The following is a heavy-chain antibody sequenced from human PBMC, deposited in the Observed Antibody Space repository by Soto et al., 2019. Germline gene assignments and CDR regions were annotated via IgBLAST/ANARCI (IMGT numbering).Heavy chain of an antibody. CDR3: ARDHDYRHSYYYMDV. CDR1: GFTFDDYG. D-gene: IGHD4-4*01. CDR2: INWNGGST. Sequence: PGGSLRLSCAASGFTFDDYGMSWVRQAPGKGLEWVSGINWNGGSTGYADSVKGRFTISRDNAKNSLYLQMNSLRAEDTALYHCARDHDYRHSYYYMDVWGKGTTVTVSS. V-gene: IGHV3-20*01. J-gene: IGHJ6*03.